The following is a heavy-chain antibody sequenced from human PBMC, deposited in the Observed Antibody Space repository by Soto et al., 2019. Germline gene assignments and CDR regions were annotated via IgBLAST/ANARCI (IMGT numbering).Heavy chain of an antibody. J-gene: IGHJ4*02. V-gene: IGHV1-18*01. CDR1: GYTFTSYG. D-gene: IGHD6-19*01. CDR2: ISAYNGNT. Sequence: ASVKVSCKASGYTFTSYGISWARQAPGQGLEWMGWISAYNGNTNYAQKLQGRVTMTTDTSTSTAYMELRSLRSDDTAVYYCAVRIAVAGYFDYWGQGTLVTVSS. CDR3: AVRIAVAGYFDY.